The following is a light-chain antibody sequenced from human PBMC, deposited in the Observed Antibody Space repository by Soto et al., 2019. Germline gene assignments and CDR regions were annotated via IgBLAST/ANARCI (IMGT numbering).Light chain of an antibody. CDR3: AAWDDGLNGWV. CDR2: SNY. J-gene: IGLJ3*02. CDR1: SSNIGSYT. Sequence: QSVLTQPPSASGTPGQRVTMSCSGSSSNIGSYTVNWFQQLPGTAPKLLIYSNYHRPSGVPDRFSGFKSGTSASLAISGLQSEDEAHYYCAAWDDGLNGWVFGGGTKLTVL. V-gene: IGLV1-44*01.